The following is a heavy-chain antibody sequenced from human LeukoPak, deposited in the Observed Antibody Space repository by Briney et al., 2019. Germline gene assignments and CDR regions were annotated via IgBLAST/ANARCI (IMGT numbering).Heavy chain of an antibody. D-gene: IGHD3-10*01. CDR3: AKAGVSDAFDI. Sequence: GRSLRLSCAASGFTFSSYGMHWVRQAPGKGLEWVAVTSYDGSNKYYADSVKGRFTISRDNSKNTLYLQMNSLRAEDTVVYYRAKAGVSDAFDIWGQGTMVTVSS. CDR1: GFTFSSYG. J-gene: IGHJ3*02. V-gene: IGHV3-30*18. CDR2: TSYDGSNK.